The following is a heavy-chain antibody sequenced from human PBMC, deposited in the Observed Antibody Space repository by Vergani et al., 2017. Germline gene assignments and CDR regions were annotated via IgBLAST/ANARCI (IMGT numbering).Heavy chain of an antibody. CDR1: GGSISSGGYY. Sequence: QVQLQESGPGLVKPSQTLSLTCTVSGGSISSGGYYWSWIRQHPGKGLEWIGYIYYSGSTYYNPSLKSRVTISVDTSKNQFSLKLSSVTAADTALYYCAKADSSGPRSAYYFDYWGQGTLVTVSS. D-gene: IGHD3-22*01. V-gene: IGHV4-31*03. J-gene: IGHJ4*02. CDR3: AKADSSGPRSAYYFDY. CDR2: IYYSGST.